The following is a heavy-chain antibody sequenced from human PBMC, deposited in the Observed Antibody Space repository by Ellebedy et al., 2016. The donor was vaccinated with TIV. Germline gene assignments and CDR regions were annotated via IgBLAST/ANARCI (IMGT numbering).Heavy chain of an antibody. V-gene: IGHV4-30-4*01. CDR2: IYYSGTT. D-gene: IGHD3-3*01. CDR3: ARETDFWSDSSYFDY. CDR1: GGSINSGDYY. Sequence: SETLSLTXSVSGGSINSGDYYWSWIRQPPGKGLEWLGYIYYSGTTYYNTSLKSRITISVDTSKNQFSLRLSSVTVADTAVYFCARETDFWSDSSYFDYWGQGILVTISS. J-gene: IGHJ4*02.